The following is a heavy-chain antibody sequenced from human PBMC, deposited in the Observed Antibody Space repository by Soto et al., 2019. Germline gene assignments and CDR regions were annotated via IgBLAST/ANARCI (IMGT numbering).Heavy chain of an antibody. D-gene: IGHD6-13*01. V-gene: IGHV3-23*01. CDR2: IRGSGAGT. CDR3: AKGFGISWQYYFDY. J-gene: IGHJ4*02. CDR1: GFTFNPYA. Sequence: EVQLLESGGGLAQPGGSLRLSCAASGFTFNPYAMNWVRQAPGKGLEWVPTIRGSGAGTYYADSVKGRLTISRDHSKNTLYLQMNSLRAEDTAVYFCAKGFGISWQYYFDYWGQGTLVTVSS.